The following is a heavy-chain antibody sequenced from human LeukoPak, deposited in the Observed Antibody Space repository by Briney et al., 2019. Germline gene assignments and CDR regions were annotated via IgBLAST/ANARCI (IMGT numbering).Heavy chain of an antibody. J-gene: IGHJ5*02. V-gene: IGHV4-59*01. CDR1: GGSISSYY. CDR3: ARVLYRYCSSTSCYYHWFDP. CDR2: IYYSGST. Sequence: SETLSLTCTVSGGSISSYYWSWIRQPPGKGLEWIGYIYYSGSTNYNPSLKSRVTISVDTSKNQFSLKLSSVTAAGTAVYYCARVLYRYCSSTSCYYHWFDPWGQGTLVTVSS. D-gene: IGHD2-2*01.